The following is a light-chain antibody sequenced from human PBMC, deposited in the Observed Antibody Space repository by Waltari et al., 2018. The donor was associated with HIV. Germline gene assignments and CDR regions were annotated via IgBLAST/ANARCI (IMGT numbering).Light chain of an antibody. CDR2: EVS. V-gene: IGLV2-14*01. J-gene: IGLJ1*01. Sequence: QSALTQPASVSGSPGQSITISCTGTSSDVGGYNYVSWYQQHPGKAPKPMIYEVSNRTSGVSKRFSGSKSGNTASLTISGRQAEDEADYYCSAYTSSSTLSYVFGTGTKVTVL. CDR3: SAYTSSSTLSYV. CDR1: SSDVGGYNY.